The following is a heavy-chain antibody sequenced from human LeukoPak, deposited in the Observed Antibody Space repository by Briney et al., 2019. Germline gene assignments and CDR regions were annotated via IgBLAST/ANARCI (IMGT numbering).Heavy chain of an antibody. J-gene: IGHJ4*02. Sequence: PGGSLRLSCAASGFAFNSYWMSWVRQTPGKGLEWVATMDGGGSATYYVDSVKGRFTITRDNAKNSLFLQMNSLSAEDTALYYCANEEWYRFDYWGQGTLVTVPS. CDR2: MDGGGSAT. CDR3: ANEEWYRFDY. D-gene: IGHD2-8*01. V-gene: IGHV3-7*03. CDR1: GFAFNSYW.